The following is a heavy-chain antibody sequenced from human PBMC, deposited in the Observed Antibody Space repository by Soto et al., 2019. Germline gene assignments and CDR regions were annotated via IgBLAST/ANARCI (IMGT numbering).Heavy chain of an antibody. CDR1: GGSMSSNY. V-gene: IGHV4-59*01. Sequence: PSETLSLTCSVSGGSMSSNYWSWIRQSPGKGLEWIGFVYYGGTNYNPSFESRVTMSVDTPKKQFSLELSSVTAADTAVYYCVSDRGACYFDYWGQGTLVTVSS. D-gene: IGHD3-16*01. CDR3: VSDRGACYFDY. J-gene: IGHJ4*02. CDR2: VYYGGT.